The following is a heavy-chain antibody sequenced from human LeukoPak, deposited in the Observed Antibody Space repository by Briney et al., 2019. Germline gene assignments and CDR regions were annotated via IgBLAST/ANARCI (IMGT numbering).Heavy chain of an antibody. J-gene: IGHJ4*02. CDR3: AREDYDSSGPLYFDY. V-gene: IGHV4-34*01. CDR1: GGSFSGYY. CDR2: INHSGST. Sequence: SETLSLTCAVYGGSFSGYYWSWIRQPPGKGLEWIGEINHSGSTNYNPSLKRRVTISVDTSKNQFSLKLSSVTAADTAVYYCAREDYDSSGPLYFDYWGQGTLVTVSS. D-gene: IGHD3-22*01.